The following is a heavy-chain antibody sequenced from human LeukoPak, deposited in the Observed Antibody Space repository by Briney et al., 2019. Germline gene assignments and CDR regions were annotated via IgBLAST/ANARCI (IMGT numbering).Heavy chain of an antibody. Sequence: SETLSLTCAVSGYSISSGYYWGWIRQPPGKGLEWIGSIYHTGSTYYNPSLKSRVTLSVDTSKNQFSLKLTSVTAADTAVYYCARDHDYYDSSGYSDYWGQGTLATVSS. CDR3: ARDHDYYDSSGYSDY. D-gene: IGHD3-22*01. J-gene: IGHJ4*02. V-gene: IGHV4-38-2*02. CDR1: GYSISSGYY. CDR2: IYHTGST.